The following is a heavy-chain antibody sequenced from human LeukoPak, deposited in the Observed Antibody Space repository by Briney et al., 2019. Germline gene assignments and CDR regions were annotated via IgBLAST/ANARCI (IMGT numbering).Heavy chain of an antibody. D-gene: IGHD4-17*01. J-gene: IGHJ4*02. CDR3: ARRDTVTTDALFDY. CDR1: GGSISSSSYY. CDR2: IYYSGST. Sequence: SETLSLTCTVSGGSISSSSYYWGWNRQPPGKGLEWIGSIYYSGSTYYNPSLKSRVTISVDTSKNQFSLKLSSVTAADTAVYYCARRDTVTTDALFDYWGQGTLVTVSS. V-gene: IGHV4-39*01.